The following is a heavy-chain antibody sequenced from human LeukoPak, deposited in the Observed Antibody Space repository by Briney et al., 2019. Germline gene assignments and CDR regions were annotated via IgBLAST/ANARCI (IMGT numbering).Heavy chain of an antibody. CDR2: ISYDGSNK. CDR1: GFTFSSYA. D-gene: IGHD6-19*01. Sequence: GRSLRLSCAASGFTFSSYAMHWVRQAPGKGLEWVAVISYDGSNKYYADSVKGRFTISRDDSKNTLYPQMNSLRAEDTAVYYCARDPRQYSSGWYYFDYWGQGTLVTVSS. CDR3: ARDPRQYSSGWYYFDY. V-gene: IGHV3-30-3*01. J-gene: IGHJ4*02.